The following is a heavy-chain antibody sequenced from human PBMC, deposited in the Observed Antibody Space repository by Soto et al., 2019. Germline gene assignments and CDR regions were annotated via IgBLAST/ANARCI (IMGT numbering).Heavy chain of an antibody. V-gene: IGHV3-23*01. D-gene: IGHD3-22*01. CDR2: ISGSGGST. CDR3: AKAGRRITMIVVVPDAFDI. CDR1: RFRVSIYA. J-gene: IGHJ3*02. Sequence: QHWCSPELCCASSRFRVSIYAMTVVLKAPGKGLEWVSAISGSGGSTYYADSVKGRFTISRDNSKNTLYLQMNSLRAEDTAVYYCAKAGRRITMIVVVPDAFDIWGQGTIVTVSS.